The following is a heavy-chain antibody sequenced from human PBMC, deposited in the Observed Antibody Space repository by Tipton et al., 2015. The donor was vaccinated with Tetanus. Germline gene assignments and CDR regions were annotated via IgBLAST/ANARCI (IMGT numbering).Heavy chain of an antibody. D-gene: IGHD2/OR15-2a*01. CDR2: IYPGDSDT. CDR3: VRHKGTIVLPGTRAFDF. V-gene: IGHV5-51*01. CDR1: GYSFTSNW. J-gene: IGHJ3*01. Sequence: QLVQSGAEVKKTGESLKISCKGSGYSFTSNWIGWVRQMPGKGLEWMGIIYPGDSDTRYSPSFEGQVTISADKSISTAYLQWSSLKAPDTAMYYCVRHKGTIVLPGTRAFDFWGQGTMVTVSS.